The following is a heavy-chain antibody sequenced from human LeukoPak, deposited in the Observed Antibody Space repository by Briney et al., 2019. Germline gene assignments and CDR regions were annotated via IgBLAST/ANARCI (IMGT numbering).Heavy chain of an antibody. J-gene: IGHJ4*02. CDR3: ARESLEYSSSSYYFDY. D-gene: IGHD6-6*01. Sequence: GASVKVSCKASGYTFTSYGISWVRQAPGQGLEWMGWTSAYNGNTNYAQKLQGRVTMTTDTSTSTAYMELRSLRSDDTAVYYCARESLEYSSSSYYFDYWGQGTLVTVSS. CDR2: TSAYNGNT. CDR1: GYTFTSYG. V-gene: IGHV1-18*01.